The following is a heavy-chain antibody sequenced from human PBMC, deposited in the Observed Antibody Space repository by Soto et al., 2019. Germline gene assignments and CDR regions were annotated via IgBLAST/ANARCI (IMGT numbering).Heavy chain of an antibody. J-gene: IGHJ6*02. CDR3: ARRFCTTADCQAEPMDV. CDR2: MYYNGNT. Sequence: QVQLQASGPGLVKPSETLSLTCAVSGVSVTTGSYYWTWIRQPPGKGLEWIGYMYYNGNTNYHPSPKSRVIISQETYNNRFSLRLSSVTAAETAAYYCARRFCTTADCQAEPMDVWGQGTPVTVSS. D-gene: IGHD2-8*01. V-gene: IGHV4-61*01. CDR1: GVSVTTGSYY.